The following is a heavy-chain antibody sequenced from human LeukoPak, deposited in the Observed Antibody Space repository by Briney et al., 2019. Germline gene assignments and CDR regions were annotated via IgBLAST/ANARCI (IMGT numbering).Heavy chain of an antibody. CDR2: IDKAGAT. CDR3: ATSSGWWCFDY. D-gene: IGHD2-8*02. V-gene: IGHV3-23*01. Sequence: GGSLRLFCAASGFTFNTYALGWVRQAPGKGLDWVSAIDKAGATYFADEVKGRFTISRDNSKNTVYQQMNSLRAEDTAVYYCATSSGWWCFDYWGQGTPVTV. CDR1: GFTFNTYA. J-gene: IGHJ4*02.